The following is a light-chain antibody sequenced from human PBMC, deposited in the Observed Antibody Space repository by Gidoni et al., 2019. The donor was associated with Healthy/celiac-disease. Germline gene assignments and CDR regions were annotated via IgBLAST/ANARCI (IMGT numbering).Light chain of an antibody. Sequence: QSALNQPASVSGSPGQSITISCTGTSSDVGGYNYVSWYQQHTGKAPKLMIYEVSNRPSGVSNRFSGSKSGNTASLTISGLQAEDEADYYCSSYTSSSTLEVFGTGTKVTVL. CDR2: EVS. CDR3: SSYTSSSTLEV. J-gene: IGLJ1*01. CDR1: SSDVGGYNY. V-gene: IGLV2-14*01.